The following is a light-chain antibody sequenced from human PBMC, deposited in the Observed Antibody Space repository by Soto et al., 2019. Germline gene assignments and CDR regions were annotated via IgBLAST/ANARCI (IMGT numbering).Light chain of an antibody. V-gene: IGKV3-20*01. CDR2: GAS. CDR1: QSVSRYY. Sequence: ENVLTQSPGTLSLSPGERAALSCRASQSVSRYYLAWYQQKPGQAPRLLIYGASSRATGIPDRFSGSGSGTDFTLTISRLEPEDFAVYYCQQYGSSPPYTFGQGTKLEI. CDR3: QQYGSSPPYT. J-gene: IGKJ2*01.